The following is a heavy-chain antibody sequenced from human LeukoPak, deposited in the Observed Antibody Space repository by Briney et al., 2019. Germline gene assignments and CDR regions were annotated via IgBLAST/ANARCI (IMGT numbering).Heavy chain of an antibody. CDR3: ARVEPVDTAMADAFDI. CDR2: ISSSSSYI. D-gene: IGHD5-18*01. CDR1: GFTFSSNS. J-gene: IGHJ3*02. V-gene: IGHV3-21*01. Sequence: GGSLRLSCAASGFTFSSNSMNWARQAPGQGLEWVSSISSSSSYIYYADSVKGRFTISRDNAKNSLYLQMNSLRAEDTAVHYCARVEPVDTAMADAFDIWGQGTMVTASS.